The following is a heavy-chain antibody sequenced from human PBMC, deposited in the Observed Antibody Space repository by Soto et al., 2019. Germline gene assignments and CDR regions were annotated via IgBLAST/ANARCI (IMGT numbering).Heavy chain of an antibody. V-gene: IGHV3-7*01. J-gene: IGHJ4*02. Sequence: PGGSLRLSCAASGFTLSSYWMSWVRQAPGKGLEWVANIKQDGSEKYYVDSVKGRFTISRDNAKNSLYLQMNSLRAEDTAVYYCARVVWSGYYHPYYFDYWGQGTLVTVSS. CDR1: GFTLSSYW. D-gene: IGHD3-3*01. CDR3: ARVVWSGYYHPYYFDY. CDR2: IKQDGSEK.